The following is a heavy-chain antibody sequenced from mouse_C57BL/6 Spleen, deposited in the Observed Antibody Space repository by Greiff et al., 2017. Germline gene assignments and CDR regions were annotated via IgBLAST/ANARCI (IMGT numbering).Heavy chain of an antibody. V-gene: IGHV1-50*01. CDR1: GYTFTSHW. CDR2: IDPSNSYT. CDR3: ARSGGSSHYYFDY. D-gene: IGHD1-1*01. J-gene: IGHJ2*01. Sequence: QVQLQQPGAELVKPGASVKLSCKASGYTFTSHWMQWVKQRPGQGLEWIGEIDPSNSYTNYNQKFKGKATLTVETSSSTADMQLSSLTSEDSAVYYCARSGGSSHYYFDYWGQGTTLTVSS.